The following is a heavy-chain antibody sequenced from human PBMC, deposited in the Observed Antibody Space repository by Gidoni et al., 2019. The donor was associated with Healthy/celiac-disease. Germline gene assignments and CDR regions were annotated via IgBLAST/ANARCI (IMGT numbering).Heavy chain of an antibody. CDR3: ARDISLGALYYYYGMDV. V-gene: IGHV3-30*16. CDR2: ISYDGSNK. CDR1: GFTLSSYA. D-gene: IGHD3-16*01. Sequence: QVQLVESGGGVVQLGSSLRLSCAASGFTLSSYAMHWVRLAPGKGLEWVAVISYDGSNKYYADSVKGRFTISRDNSKNTLYLQMNSLRAEDTAVYYCARDISLGALYYYYGMDVWGQGTTVTVSS. J-gene: IGHJ6*02.